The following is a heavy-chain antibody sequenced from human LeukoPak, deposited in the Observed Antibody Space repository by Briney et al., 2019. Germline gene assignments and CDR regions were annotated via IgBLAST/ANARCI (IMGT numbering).Heavy chain of an antibody. Sequence: GGSLRLSCAASELIFRNYWMHWVRQAPGKGLVWVARINPNGITTTYTDSVKGRFTISRDNAKNTLYLQMNSLRAEDTAVYYCARDFAGDRDYWGQGTLVTVSS. V-gene: IGHV3-74*01. CDR1: ELIFRNYW. CDR3: ARDFAGDRDY. D-gene: IGHD4-17*01. CDR2: INPNGITT. J-gene: IGHJ4*02.